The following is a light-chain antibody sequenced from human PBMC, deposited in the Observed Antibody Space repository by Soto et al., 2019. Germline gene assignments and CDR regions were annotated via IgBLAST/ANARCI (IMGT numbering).Light chain of an antibody. CDR3: AAWDDSLSCPV. Sequence: QSVLAQPPSASGTPGQRVTISCSGSSSNIGSTYVYWYQQLPGTAPKLLIHRNNQRPSGVPDRFSGSKSGTSASLAIGGLRSEDEADYYCAAWDDSLSCPVFGGGTKLTVL. CDR2: RNN. V-gene: IGLV1-47*01. J-gene: IGLJ2*01. CDR1: SSNIGSTY.